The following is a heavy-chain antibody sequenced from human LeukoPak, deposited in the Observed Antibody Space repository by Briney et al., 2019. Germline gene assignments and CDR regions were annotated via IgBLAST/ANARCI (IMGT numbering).Heavy chain of an antibody. Sequence: ASVKISRKDSGYTFTDYYMHWVHPAPGKGLEWMGLVDPEDGEKIYPEKFQGTVTITADTSTAKAYMELSSLRSEDTAVYCCATDHMGFLIYWGQGTLVTVSS. J-gene: IGHJ4*02. CDR1: GYTFTDYY. V-gene: IGHV1-69-2*01. CDR2: VDPEDGEK. D-gene: IGHD3-3*01. CDR3: ATDHMGFLIY.